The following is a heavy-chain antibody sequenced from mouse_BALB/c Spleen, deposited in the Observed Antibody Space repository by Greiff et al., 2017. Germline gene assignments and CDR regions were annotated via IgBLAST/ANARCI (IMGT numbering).Heavy chain of an antibody. D-gene: IGHD1-2*01. J-gene: IGHJ3*01. CDR3: ARAFTTATAWFAY. CDR1: GYSITSGYY. Sequence: VQLKESGPGLVKPSQSLSLTCSVTGYSITSGYYWNWIRQFPGNKLEWMGYISYDGSNNYNPSLKNRISITRDTSKNQFFLKLNSVTTEDTATYYCARAFTTATAWFAYWGQGTLVTVSA. V-gene: IGHV3-6*02. CDR2: ISYDGSN.